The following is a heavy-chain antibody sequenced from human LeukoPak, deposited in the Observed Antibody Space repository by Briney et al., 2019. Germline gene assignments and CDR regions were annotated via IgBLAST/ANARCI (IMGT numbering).Heavy chain of an antibody. CDR3: ARVVVAATIDY. V-gene: IGHV1-46*01. CDR1: GYTFTSYY. Sequence: ASVKVSCKASGYTFTSYYMHWVRQAPGQGLEWMGIINPSGGSTSYAQKFQGRVTITRDTSASTAYMELSSLRSEDTAVYYCARVVVAATIDYWGQGTLVTVSS. D-gene: IGHD2-15*01. J-gene: IGHJ4*02. CDR2: INPSGGST.